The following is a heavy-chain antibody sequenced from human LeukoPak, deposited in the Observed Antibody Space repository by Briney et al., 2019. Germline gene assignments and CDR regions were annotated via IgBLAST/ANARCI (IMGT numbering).Heavy chain of an antibody. V-gene: IGHV3-30*03. CDR3: VRGIAVAGTLDY. CDR1: GFTFSSYS. D-gene: IGHD6-19*01. Sequence: GRSLRLSCAASGFTFSSYSMHWVRQAPGKGLEWVAVISYDGSNKYYADSVKGRFTISRDNSKNTLYLQMNSLRAEDTAVYYCVRGIAVAGTLDYWGQGTLVTVSS. CDR2: ISYDGSNK. J-gene: IGHJ4*02.